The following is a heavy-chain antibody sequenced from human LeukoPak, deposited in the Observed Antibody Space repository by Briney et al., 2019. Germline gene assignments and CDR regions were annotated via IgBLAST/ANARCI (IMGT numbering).Heavy chain of an antibody. V-gene: IGHV1-69*13. D-gene: IGHD7-27*01. CDR1: GGTFSSYA. Sequence: ASVKVSCKASGGTFSSYAISGVRQAPGQGLEWMGGIIPIFGTANYAQKLQGRVTITADESTSTAYMELSSLRSEDTAVYYCAREVDRANWGSPGAFDMWGQGTMVTVSS. CDR2: IIPIFGTA. CDR3: AREVDRANWGSPGAFDM. J-gene: IGHJ3*02.